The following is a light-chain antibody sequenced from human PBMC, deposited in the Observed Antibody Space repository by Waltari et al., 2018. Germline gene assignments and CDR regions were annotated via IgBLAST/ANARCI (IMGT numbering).Light chain of an antibody. CDR2: EVS. V-gene: IGLV2-23*02. CDR1: SSDVGSYNL. J-gene: IGLJ2*01. CDR3: CSYAGSSTLV. Sequence: QSALTQPASVSGSPGQSITISCTGTSSDVGSYNLFSWYQQPPGKAPKLLIYEVSTRPSGVSNRFSGSKSGNTASLTISGLQAEDEADYYCCSYAGSSTLVFGGGTKLTVL.